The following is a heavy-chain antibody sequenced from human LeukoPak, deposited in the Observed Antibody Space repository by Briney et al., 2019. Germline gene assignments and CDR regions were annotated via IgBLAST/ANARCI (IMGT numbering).Heavy chain of an antibody. D-gene: IGHD3-9*01. V-gene: IGHV3-30*18. CDR2: ISYDGSNK. CDR3: AEERGERLRYFDH. Sequence: QSGRSLRLSCAASGFTFSSYGMHWVRQAPGKGLEWVAVISYDGSNKYYADSVKGRFTISRDNSKNTLYLQMNSLRAEDTAVYYCAEERGERLRYFDHWGQGTLVTVSS. CDR1: GFTFSSYG. J-gene: IGHJ4*02.